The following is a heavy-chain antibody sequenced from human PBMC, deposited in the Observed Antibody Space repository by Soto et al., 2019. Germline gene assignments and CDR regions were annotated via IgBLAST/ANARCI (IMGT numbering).Heavy chain of an antibody. Sequence: ASVKVSCKTSGYTFTTIFLHWLRQAPGQRLEWMGWINPANGVTMYSQKFLGRVSNTRDTYATTAYMELTSLTSDDTAVYYCARGPSCGCFDFWGQGTLVTVSS. D-gene: IGHD5-12*01. J-gene: IGHJ4*02. CDR2: INPANGVT. CDR3: ARGPSCGCFDF. V-gene: IGHV1-3*01. CDR1: GYTFTTIF.